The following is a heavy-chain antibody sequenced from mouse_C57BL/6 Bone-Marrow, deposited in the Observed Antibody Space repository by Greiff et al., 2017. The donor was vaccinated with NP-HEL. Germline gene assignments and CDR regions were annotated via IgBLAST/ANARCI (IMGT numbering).Heavy chain of an antibody. CDR2: IDPSDSET. CDR1: GYTFTSYW. V-gene: IGHV1-52*01. J-gene: IGHJ4*01. CDR3: ARRGYYYGCSYSHYYAMDY. D-gene: IGHD1-1*01. Sequence: QVQLQQPGAELVRPGSSVKLSCKASGYTFTSYWMHWVKQRPIQGLEWIGNIDPSDSETHYNQKFKDKATLTVDKSSSTAYMQLSSLTSEDSAVYYCARRGYYYGCSYSHYYAMDYWGQGTSVTVSS.